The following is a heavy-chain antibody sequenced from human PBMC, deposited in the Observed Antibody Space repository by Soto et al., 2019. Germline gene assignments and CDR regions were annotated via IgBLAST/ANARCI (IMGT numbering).Heavy chain of an antibody. Sequence: ASVKVSCKASGYTFTGYYIHWVRQAPGQGLEWMGWINPNSGATNQAQKFQGRVTMARDTSISTAYMELSRLTSDDTAVYYCARDAVSTIGDFDYWGQGNLVTVSS. D-gene: IGHD5-12*01. CDR1: GYTFTGYY. V-gene: IGHV1-2*02. CDR2: INPNSGAT. J-gene: IGHJ4*02. CDR3: ARDAVSTIGDFDY.